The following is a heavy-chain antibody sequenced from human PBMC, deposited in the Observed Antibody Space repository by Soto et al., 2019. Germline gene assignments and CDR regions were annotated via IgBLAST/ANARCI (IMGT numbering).Heavy chain of an antibody. D-gene: IGHD3-10*01. V-gene: IGHV3-30-3*01. CDR1: GFTFSSYA. CDR3: ARGELWFGELFHYYYGMDA. Sequence: GGSLRLSCAASGFTFSSYAMHWVRQAPGKGLEWVAVISYDGSNKYYADSVKGRFTISRDNSKNTLYLQMNSLRAEDTAVYYCARGELWFGELFHYYYGMDAWGQGTTVTVSS. CDR2: ISYDGSNK. J-gene: IGHJ6*02.